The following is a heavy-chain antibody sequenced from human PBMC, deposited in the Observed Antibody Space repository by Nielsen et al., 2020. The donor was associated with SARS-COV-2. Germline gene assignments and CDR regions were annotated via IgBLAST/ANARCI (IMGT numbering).Heavy chain of an antibody. J-gene: IGHJ4*02. CDR1: GFSFSDYY. CDR2: ISNTGYT. CDR3: AKRSGYTSGWCGDY. D-gene: IGHD6-19*01. Sequence: GGSLRLSCAASGFSFSDYYMSWIRQAPGKGLKWVSYISNTGYTNYADSVRGRFTISRDNAKNTLYLQMNSLRAEDTAVYYCAKRSGYTSGWCGDYWGQGTLVTVSS. V-gene: IGHV3-11*03.